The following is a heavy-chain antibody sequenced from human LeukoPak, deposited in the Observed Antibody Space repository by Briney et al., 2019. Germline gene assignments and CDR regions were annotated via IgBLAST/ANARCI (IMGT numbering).Heavy chain of an antibody. D-gene: IGHD1-26*01. CDR1: GYTFTSYD. J-gene: IGHJ5*02. CDR2: MNPNSGNT. V-gene: IGHV1-8*01. Sequence: ASVKVSCKASGYTFTSYDINWVRQATGQGLEWMGWMNPNSGNTGYAQKFQGRVTMTTDTSTSTAYVELRSLRSDDTAVYYCARGEAQGVGASFDPWGQGTLVTVSS. CDR3: ARGEAQGVGASFDP.